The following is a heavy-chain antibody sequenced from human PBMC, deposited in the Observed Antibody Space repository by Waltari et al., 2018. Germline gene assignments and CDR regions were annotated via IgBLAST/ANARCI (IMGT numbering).Heavy chain of an antibody. V-gene: IGHV4-39*07. CDR2: IYYSGST. Sequence: QLQLQESGPGLVKPSETLSLTCPVSGGSISSSSYYWGWIRQPPGKGLEWIGSIYYSGSTYYNPSLKSRVTISVDTSKNQFSLKLSSVTAADTAVYYCARVIAAAGTSDYWGQGTLVTVSS. CDR1: GGSISSSSYY. J-gene: IGHJ4*02. D-gene: IGHD6-13*01. CDR3: ARVIAAAGTSDY.